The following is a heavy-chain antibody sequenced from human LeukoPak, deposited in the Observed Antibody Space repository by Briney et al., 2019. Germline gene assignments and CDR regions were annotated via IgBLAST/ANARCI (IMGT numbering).Heavy chain of an antibody. CDR3: ARQSGTYWGLDY. V-gene: IGHV1-2*02. J-gene: IGHJ4*02. Sequence: ASVKVSCKASGYTFTTYDITWVRQAPGHGLEWLGWMNAKTGATSSAQKFPGRFTMTRDTSIGTASMEFNSLTSDDTAVYYCARQSGTYWGLDYWGQGTLVTVSS. CDR2: MNAKTGAT. D-gene: IGHD1-26*01. CDR1: GYTFTTYD.